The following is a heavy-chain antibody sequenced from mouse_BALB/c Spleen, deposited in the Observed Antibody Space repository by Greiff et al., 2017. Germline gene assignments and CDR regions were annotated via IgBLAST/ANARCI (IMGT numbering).Heavy chain of an antibody. V-gene: IGHV5-17*02. J-gene: IGHJ4*01. Sequence: EVMLVESGGGLVQPGGSRKLSCAASGFTFSSFGMHWVRQAPEKGLEWVAYISSGSSTIYYADTVKGRFTISRDNPKNTLFLQMTSLRSEDTAMYYCAIGRNGKGYAMDYWGQGTSVTVSS. CDR3: AIGRNGKGYAMDY. D-gene: IGHD2-1*01. CDR1: GFTFSSFG. CDR2: ISSGSSTI.